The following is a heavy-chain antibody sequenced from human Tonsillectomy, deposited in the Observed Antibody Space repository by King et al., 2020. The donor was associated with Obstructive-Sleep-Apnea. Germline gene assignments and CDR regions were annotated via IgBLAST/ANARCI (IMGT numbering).Heavy chain of an antibody. D-gene: IGHD3-16*01. V-gene: IGHV1-8*02. CDR3: ARGGADDRPNDAFDV. Sequence: VQLVESGAEVKKPGASVKVSCTASGYAFTDFDINWVRQATGQGLEWMGWMNPNSDNKAYAQKFQGRITMTRNTSMSTAYMELGGLRSEDTAVYYCARGGADDRPNDAFDVWGQGKMVTVSS. CDR1: GYAFTDFD. J-gene: IGHJ3*01. CDR2: MNPNSDNK.